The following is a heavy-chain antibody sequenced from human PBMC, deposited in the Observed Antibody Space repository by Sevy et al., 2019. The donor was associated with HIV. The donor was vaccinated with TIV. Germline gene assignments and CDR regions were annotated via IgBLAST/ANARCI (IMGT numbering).Heavy chain of an antibody. J-gene: IGHJ4*02. CDR2: IKQDGSAE. V-gene: IGHV3-7*01. D-gene: IGHD3-16*01. CDR3: ARYWGRDGHSIDY. Sequence: GGSLRLSCAASGFTFSLHYMTWVRQAPGKGLEWVANIKQDGSAEYYVASVKGRFTISRDNSKNTLYLQMNSLRVEDTAVYYCARYWGRDGHSIDYWGQGTLVTVSS. CDR1: GFTFSLHY.